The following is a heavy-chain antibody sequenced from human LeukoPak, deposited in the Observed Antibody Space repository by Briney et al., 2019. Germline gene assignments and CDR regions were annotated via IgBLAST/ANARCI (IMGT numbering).Heavy chain of an antibody. V-gene: IGHV3-53*01. D-gene: IGHD6-19*01. CDR1: GFTVSSNY. Sequence: GGSLGLSCAASGFTVSSNYMSWVRQAPGKGLEWVSVIYSGGSTYYADSVKGRFTISRDNSKNTLYLQMNSLRAEDTAVYYCARDSSGWSRGRFDYWGQGTLVTVSS. CDR3: ARDSSGWSRGRFDY. J-gene: IGHJ4*02. CDR2: IYSGGST.